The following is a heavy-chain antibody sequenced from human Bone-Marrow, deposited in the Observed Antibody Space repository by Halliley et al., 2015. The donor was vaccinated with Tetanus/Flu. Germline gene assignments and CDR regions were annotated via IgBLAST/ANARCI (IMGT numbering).Heavy chain of an antibody. J-gene: IGHJ4*02. Sequence: SGFIFNHYGMHWVRQAPGKGLEWVAVIWKDGSREYYADSVTGRFIISRDDSRNTLFLQMNSLRADDTAVYYCTREREGFGTSAFWGQGTLVTVSS. V-gene: IGHV3-33*01. CDR2: IWKDGSRE. CDR1: GFIFNHYG. D-gene: IGHD3-16*01. CDR3: TREREGFGTSAF.